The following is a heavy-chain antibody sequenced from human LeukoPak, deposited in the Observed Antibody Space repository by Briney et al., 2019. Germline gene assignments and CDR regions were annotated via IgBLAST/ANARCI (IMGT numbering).Heavy chain of an antibody. Sequence: SGGSLRLSCATSGFTFSNYGMNWVRQAPGKGLEWVSYISSSSGTIYYADSVKGRFTISRDNAKNSLFLQMNSLGAEDTAVYYCASWGTQRYFDHWGQGTLVTVSS. J-gene: IGHJ4*02. CDR1: GFTFSNYG. CDR3: ASWGTQRYFDH. CDR2: ISSSSGTI. V-gene: IGHV3-48*04. D-gene: IGHD1/OR15-1a*01.